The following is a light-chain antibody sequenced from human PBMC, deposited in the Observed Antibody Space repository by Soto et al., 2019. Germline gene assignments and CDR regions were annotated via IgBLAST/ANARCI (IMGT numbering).Light chain of an antibody. CDR2: DAS. J-gene: IGKJ1*01. CDR3: QQYGSSPWT. CDR1: QNVGSRY. V-gene: IGKV3-20*01. Sequence: EIVLTQSPGTLSLSPGGRATLSCRASQNVGSRYLAWYQQKPGQAPRLLIYDASNRATGIPDRFSGSGSGTDFTLTISRLEPEDFAVYYCQQYGSSPWTFGQGTKVDIK.